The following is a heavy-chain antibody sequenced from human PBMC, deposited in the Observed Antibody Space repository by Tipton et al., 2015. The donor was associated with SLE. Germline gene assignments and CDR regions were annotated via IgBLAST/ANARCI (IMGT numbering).Heavy chain of an antibody. CDR2: INTNTGSP. J-gene: IGHJ5*02. Sequence: QVQLVQSGSELKRPGASVKISCRASGYPFTSYAIIWVRQAPGQGLEWMGWINTNTGSPTYAHDFTGRFVFSLDTSVSTTYLQIMNLETEDTAVYYCARDLFPGRPNWFDPWGQGTQVTVSS. CDR3: ARDLFPGRPNWFDP. V-gene: IGHV7-4-1*02. D-gene: IGHD2-21*01. CDR1: GYPFTSYA.